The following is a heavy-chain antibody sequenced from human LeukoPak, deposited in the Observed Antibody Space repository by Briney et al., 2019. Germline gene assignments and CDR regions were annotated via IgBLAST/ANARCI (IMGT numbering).Heavy chain of an antibody. CDR1: GFTFSICA. J-gene: IGHJ4*02. Sequence: HAGGSLRLSCAASGFTFSICAMHWVRQDPGKGLEWVATLSYDGTNKYYADSVKGRFTISRDNSKNTLYLQMNSLRAEDTAVYYCVRGVGLYDTIGYFDYWGQGTLVTVSS. CDR3: VRGVGLYDTIGYFDY. CDR2: LSYDGTNK. V-gene: IGHV3-30-3*01. D-gene: IGHD3-22*01.